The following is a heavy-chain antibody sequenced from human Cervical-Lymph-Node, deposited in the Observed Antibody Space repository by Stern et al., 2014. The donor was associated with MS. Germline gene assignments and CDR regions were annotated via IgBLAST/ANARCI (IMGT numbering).Heavy chain of an antibody. CDR3: ARMVVVYSEYYYDSSGYLYYFDY. Sequence: QITLKESGPVLVKPTETLTLTCTVSGFSLSNARMGVSWIRQPPGKALEWLAHIFSHDEKSYSTSLKSRLTISKDTSKSQVVLTMTNMDPVDTATYYCARMVVVYSEYYYDSSGYLYYFDYWGQGTLVTVSS. D-gene: IGHD3-22*01. J-gene: IGHJ4*02. CDR1: GFSLSNARMG. V-gene: IGHV2-26*01. CDR2: IFSHDEK.